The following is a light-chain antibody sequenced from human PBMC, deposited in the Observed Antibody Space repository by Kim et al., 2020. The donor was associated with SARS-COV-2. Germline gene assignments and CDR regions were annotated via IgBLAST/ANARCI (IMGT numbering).Light chain of an antibody. Sequence: SPGERAPPSRRASESVSTYLAWYQQKPDQAPSLRFYHAANTATGIADRFSGGGAGTDFTLTISRLEPEDFAVYYCQQRNNWPPITFGQGTRLEIK. V-gene: IGKV3-11*01. CDR3: QQRNNWPPIT. J-gene: IGKJ5*01. CDR2: HAA. CDR1: ESVSTY.